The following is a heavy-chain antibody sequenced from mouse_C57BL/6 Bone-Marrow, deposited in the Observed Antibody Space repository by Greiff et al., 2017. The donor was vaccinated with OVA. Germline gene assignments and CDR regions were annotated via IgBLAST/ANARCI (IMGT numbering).Heavy chain of an antibody. CDR1: GYTFTSYW. J-gene: IGHJ3*01. V-gene: IGHV1-55*01. CDR2: IYPGSGST. Sequence: QVQLQQPGAELVKPGASVKMSCKASGYTFTSYWITWVKQRPGQGLEWIGDIYPGSGSTNYNEKFKSKATLTVDTSSSTAYMQLSSLTSEDSAVYYCARWGNYYYLFAYWGQGTLVTVSA. D-gene: IGHD2-4*01. CDR3: ARWGNYYYLFAY.